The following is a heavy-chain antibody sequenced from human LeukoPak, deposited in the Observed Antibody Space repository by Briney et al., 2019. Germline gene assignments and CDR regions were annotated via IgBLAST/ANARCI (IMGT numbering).Heavy chain of an antibody. J-gene: IGHJ4*02. D-gene: IGHD7-27*01. Sequence: SETLSLTCTVSGGSISSGSYYWSWIRQPAGKGLEWIGRIYTSGSTNYNSSLKSRVTISVDTSKNQFSLKLSSVTAADTAVYYCARDYLTGYDYWGQGTLVTVSS. CDR3: ARDYLTGYDY. CDR1: GGSISSGSYY. V-gene: IGHV4-61*02. CDR2: IYTSGST.